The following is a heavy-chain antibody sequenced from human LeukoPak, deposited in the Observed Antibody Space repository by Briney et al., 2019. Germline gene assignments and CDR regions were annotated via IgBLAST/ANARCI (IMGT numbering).Heavy chain of an antibody. CDR2: ISGSGGST. Sequence: GGSLRLSCAASGFTFSTYAMSWVRQAPGEGLEWVSAISGSGGSTNYADSVKGRVTVSRDNSKSTLYLQMNSLRAEDTAVYYCAKSSYYDSSGYYREYYFDYWGQGTLVTVSS. V-gene: IGHV3-23*01. CDR3: AKSSYYDSSGYYREYYFDY. J-gene: IGHJ4*02. D-gene: IGHD3-22*01. CDR1: GFTFSTYA.